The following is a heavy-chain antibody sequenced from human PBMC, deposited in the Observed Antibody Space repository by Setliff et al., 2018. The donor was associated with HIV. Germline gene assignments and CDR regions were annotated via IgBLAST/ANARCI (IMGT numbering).Heavy chain of an antibody. J-gene: IGHJ4*02. D-gene: IGHD3-3*01. V-gene: IGHV7-4-1*02. CDR2: INTNAGNP. CDR1: GGTLNDYA. Sequence: GASVKVSCKASGGTLNDYAISWVRQAPGQGLEWMGWINTNAGNPTYAQGFTGRFVFSLDTSVSTAYLQISSLQAEDTAVYYCARELKGVYDSWSSSDPPYYFDNWGQGTLVTVSS. CDR3: ARELKGVYDSWSSSDPPYYFDN.